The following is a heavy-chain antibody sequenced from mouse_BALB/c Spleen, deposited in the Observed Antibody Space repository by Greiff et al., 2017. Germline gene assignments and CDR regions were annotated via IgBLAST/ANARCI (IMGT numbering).Heavy chain of an antibody. J-gene: IGHJ4*01. CDR1: GFTFSSYA. D-gene: IGHD2-2*01. V-gene: IGHV5-6-5*01. CDR3: AREGLRRIYYAMDY. CDR2: ISSGGST. Sequence: EVHLVESGGGLVKPGGSLKLSCAASGFTFSSYAMSWVRQTPEKRLEWVASISSGGSTYYPDSVKGRFTISRDNARNILYLQMSRLRSEDTAMYYCAREGLRRIYYAMDYWGQGTSVTVSS.